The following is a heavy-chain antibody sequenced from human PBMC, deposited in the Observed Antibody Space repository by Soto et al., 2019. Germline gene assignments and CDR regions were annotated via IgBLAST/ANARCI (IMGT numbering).Heavy chain of an antibody. CDR3: ARLGGYYQAFDQ. CDR1: GSPISSYY. Sequence: SETLSLTCSVSGSPISSYYWGWFRLPPGQGLQWVGYIYYTGTTSHNPSLKGRVTVSLDTSKKQFSLKLRSVTAADTAVYFCARLGGYYQAFDQWGQGALVTVSS. J-gene: IGHJ4*01. D-gene: IGHD3-22*01. CDR2: IYYTGTT. V-gene: IGHV4-59*08.